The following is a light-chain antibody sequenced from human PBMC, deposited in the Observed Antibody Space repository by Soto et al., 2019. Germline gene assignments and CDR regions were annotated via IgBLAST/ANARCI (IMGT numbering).Light chain of an antibody. J-gene: IGKJ3*01. Sequence: EIAMTKSPATLSVSPWERATVTCRASQSDSSNLAWHQQNTGQAPRRLLYGGSTRATGIPARFSVSGSGTEFTLTISSLQSEVFAFYDWQPYNHSFPTRLGPGPKVD. CDR3: QPYNHSFPTR. CDR2: GGS. V-gene: IGKV3-15*01. CDR1: QSDSSN.